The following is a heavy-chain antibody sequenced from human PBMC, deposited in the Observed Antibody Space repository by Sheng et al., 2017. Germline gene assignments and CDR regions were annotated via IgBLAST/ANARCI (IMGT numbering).Heavy chain of an antibody. J-gene: IGHJ4*02. CDR2: ISGSGGSA. D-gene: IGHD6-19*01. CDR1: GFTFSTYA. Sequence: EVQLVESGGGLVQPGGTLRLSCAASGFTFSTYAMSWVRQAPGKGLEWVSGISGSGGSAYYADSVKGRFTISRDNSKNSVYLLMNSLRADDTAVYYCAKDRGAHGWSLPLRNNWGQGTLVTVSS. V-gene: IGHV3-23*04. CDR3: AKDRGAHGWSLPLRNN.